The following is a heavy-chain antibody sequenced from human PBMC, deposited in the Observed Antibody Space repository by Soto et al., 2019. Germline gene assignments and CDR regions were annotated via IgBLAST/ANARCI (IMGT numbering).Heavy chain of an antibody. Sequence: GASVKVSCKASGYTFTSYGISWVRQAPGQGLEWMGWISAYNGNTNYAQKLQGRVTMTTDTSTSTAYMELRSLRSDDTAVYYCARDASPWYYDFWRDYHDYWGQGTLVTVSS. V-gene: IGHV1-18*01. CDR3: ARDASPWYYDFWRDYHDY. J-gene: IGHJ4*02. D-gene: IGHD3-3*01. CDR1: GYTFTSYG. CDR2: ISAYNGNT.